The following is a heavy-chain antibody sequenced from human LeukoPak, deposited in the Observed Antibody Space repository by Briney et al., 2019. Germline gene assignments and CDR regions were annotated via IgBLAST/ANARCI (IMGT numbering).Heavy chain of an antibody. Sequence: GGSLRLSCAASGFTFSSYAMSWVRQAPGKGLEWVSAISGSGGSTYYADSVKGRFTISRDNSKNTLYLQMNSLRAEDTAVYYCARAVYYYGSSGYYYFDYWGQGTLVTVSS. CDR1: GFTFSSYA. J-gene: IGHJ4*02. D-gene: IGHD3-22*01. CDR3: ARAVYYYGSSGYYYFDY. V-gene: IGHV3-23*01. CDR2: ISGSGGST.